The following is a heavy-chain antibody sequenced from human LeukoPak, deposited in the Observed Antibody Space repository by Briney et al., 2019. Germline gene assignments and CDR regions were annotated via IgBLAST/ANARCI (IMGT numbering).Heavy chain of an antibody. J-gene: IGHJ5*02. D-gene: IGHD6-6*01. V-gene: IGHV4-61*02. CDR1: GGSISSGSYY. CDR2: IYTSGST. Sequence: SQTLSLTCTVSGGSISSGSYYWSWIRQPAGKGLEWIGRIYTSGSTNYNPSLKSRVTISVDTSKNQFSLKLSSVTAADTAVYYCARGERQLVPNNWFDPWGQGTLVTVSS. CDR3: ARGERQLVPNNWFDP.